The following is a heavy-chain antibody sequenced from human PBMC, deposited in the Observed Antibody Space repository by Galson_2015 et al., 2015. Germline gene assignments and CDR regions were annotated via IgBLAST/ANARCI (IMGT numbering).Heavy chain of an antibody. Sequence: SLRLSCAASGFTVSSNYMSWVRQAPGRGLEWVSVIYSGGSTYYADSVKGRFTISRDNSKNTLYLLLNSLRVEDTAVYYCAKGCSATCYGEDDYWGQGILVTVSS. J-gene: IGHJ4*02. CDR2: IYSGGST. CDR3: AKGCSATCYGEDDY. V-gene: IGHV3-53*01. CDR1: GFTVSSNY. D-gene: IGHD2-15*01.